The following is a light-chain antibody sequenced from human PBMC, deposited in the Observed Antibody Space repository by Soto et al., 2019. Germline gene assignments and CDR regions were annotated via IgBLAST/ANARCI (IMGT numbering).Light chain of an antibody. CDR2: EVS. Sequence: QSALTQPASVSGSPGQSITISCTGTSSDVGGYNYVSWYQQHPGKAPKLMIYEVSNRPSGVSNRLSGSKSANTASLTISGLQAEDEADYYCSSYTSSSTRVFGGGTTLPVL. CDR3: SSYTSSSTRV. V-gene: IGLV2-14*01. CDR1: SSDVGGYNY. J-gene: IGLJ3*02.